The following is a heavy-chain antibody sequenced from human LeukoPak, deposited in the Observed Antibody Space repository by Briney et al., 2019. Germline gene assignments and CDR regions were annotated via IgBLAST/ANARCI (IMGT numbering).Heavy chain of an antibody. Sequence: ASVKVSCKASGYTFTSYDINWVRQATGQGLEWMGWMSPNSGNTGYAQKFQGRVTMTRNTSISTAYMELSSLRSEDTAVYYCARRGKLWYDYYYYYGMDVWGQGTTVTVSS. J-gene: IGHJ6*02. D-gene: IGHD5-18*01. CDR1: GYTFTSYD. CDR3: ARRGKLWYDYYYYYGMDV. CDR2: MSPNSGNT. V-gene: IGHV1-8*01.